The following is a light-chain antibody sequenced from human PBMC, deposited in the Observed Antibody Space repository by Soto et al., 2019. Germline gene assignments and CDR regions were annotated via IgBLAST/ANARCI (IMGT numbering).Light chain of an antibody. CDR1: QTFSSH. CDR3: QQRSNWHPVIT. CDR2: DAS. V-gene: IGKV3-11*01. J-gene: IGKJ5*01. Sequence: EIVLTQSPATLSLSPGERATLSCRASQTFSSHLAWYQQKPGQAPRLLIYDASKRATGIPARFSGRGSGTDLTLTISSLEPEDFAVYYCQQRSNWHPVITFGQGTRLEIK.